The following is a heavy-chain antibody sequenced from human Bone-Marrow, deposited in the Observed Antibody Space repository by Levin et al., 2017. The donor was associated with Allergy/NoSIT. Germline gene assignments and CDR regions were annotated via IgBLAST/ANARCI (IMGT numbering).Heavy chain of an antibody. CDR3: ARCPSGSYPTRFDY. CDR1: GGSFSGSY. V-gene: IGHV4-34*01. D-gene: IGHD1-26*01. Sequence: SQTLSLTCAVHGGSFSGSYWSWVRQPPGKGLEWIGEINHRGSTKSNPSLKSRVTISVDTSKNQFSLRLTSVTAADTAVYYCARCPSGSYPTRFDYWGQGTLVTVSS. CDR2: INHRGST. J-gene: IGHJ4*02.